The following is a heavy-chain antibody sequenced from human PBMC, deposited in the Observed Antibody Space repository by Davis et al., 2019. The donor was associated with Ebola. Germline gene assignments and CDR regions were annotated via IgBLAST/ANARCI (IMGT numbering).Heavy chain of an antibody. CDR3: TRDLKQPPPSYYYGMDV. D-gene: IGHD6-13*01. J-gene: IGHJ6*02. CDR1: GFMFGDYA. CDR2: IRSKAYGGKT. V-gene: IGHV3-49*04. Sequence: GESLKISCTASGFMFGDYAMNWVRQAPGKGLEWVGFIRSKAYGGKTDYVASVKGRFTISRDDSESIAYLQMNSLKTDDTAVYYCTRDLKQPPPSYYYGMDVWGQGTTVTVSS.